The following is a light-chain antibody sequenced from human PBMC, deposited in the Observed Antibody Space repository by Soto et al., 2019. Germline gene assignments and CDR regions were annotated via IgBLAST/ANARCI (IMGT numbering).Light chain of an antibody. CDR3: QHSNSYSEA. CDR1: QSISSW. V-gene: IGKV1-5*01. CDR2: DAS. J-gene: IGKJ1*01. Sequence: DIQMTQYPSTRSSSLGDTVTVTCRASQSISSWLAWYQQKPGKAPKLLIYDASSLESGVPSRFSGSVSGTEGTITISSLKKDDGSTYYCQHSNSYSEAFGQGTKVDIK.